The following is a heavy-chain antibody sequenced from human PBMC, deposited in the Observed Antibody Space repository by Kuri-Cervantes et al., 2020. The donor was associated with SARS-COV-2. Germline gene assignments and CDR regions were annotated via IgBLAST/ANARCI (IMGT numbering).Heavy chain of an antibody. CDR3: ARDQDYYDSNDYFDY. CDR2: IGTAGDT. CDR1: GFTFSSYD. V-gene: IGHV3-13*03. D-gene: IGHD3-22*01. J-gene: IGHJ4*02. Sequence: GGSLSLSCAACGFTFSSYDMHWVRQATGKGLEWVSAIGTAGDTYYPGSVKGQFTISRENAKNSLYLQMNSLRAEDTAVYYCARDQDYYDSNDYFDYWGQGTLVTVSS.